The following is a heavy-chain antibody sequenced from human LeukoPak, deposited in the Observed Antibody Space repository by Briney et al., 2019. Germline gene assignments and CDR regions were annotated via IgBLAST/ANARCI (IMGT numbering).Heavy chain of an antibody. CDR2: VYNTGNT. Sequence: MPSETLSLTCTVSGGSVSGGSYYWSWIRQPPGKGLEWIGYVYNTGNTNYNPSLRSRVTISVDTSKNQFSLQLSSVTAADTAVYYCAREGYYYDSSGYRRWYFDLWGRGTLVTVSS. CDR3: AREGYYYDSSGYRRWYFDL. V-gene: IGHV4-61*01. CDR1: GGSVSGGSYY. J-gene: IGHJ2*01. D-gene: IGHD3-22*01.